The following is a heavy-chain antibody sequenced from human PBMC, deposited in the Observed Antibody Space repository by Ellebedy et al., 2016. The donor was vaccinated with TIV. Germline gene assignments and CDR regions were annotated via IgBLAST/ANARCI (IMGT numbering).Heavy chain of an antibody. V-gene: IGHV4-4*02. J-gene: IGHJ4*02. CDR1: GGSVSSNHW. CDR3: ARFFESGSTGDY. D-gene: IGHD3-10*01. Sequence: MPSETLSLTCAVSGGSVSSNHWWSWVRQPPGKGLEWIGEIFHSGSTNYNPSLKSRVTISVDKSKNQFSLKLTSVTAADTAVYYCARFFESGSTGDYWGQGTLVTVSS. CDR2: IFHSGST.